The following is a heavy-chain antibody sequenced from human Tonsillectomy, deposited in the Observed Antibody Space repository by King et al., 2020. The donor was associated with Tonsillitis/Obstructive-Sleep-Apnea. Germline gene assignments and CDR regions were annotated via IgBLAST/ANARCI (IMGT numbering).Heavy chain of an antibody. V-gene: IGHV3-30*18. CDR1: GFTFSSYG. Sequence: VQLVESGGGVVQPGRSLRLSCAASGFTFSSYGMHWVRQAPGKGLEWVAVISYDRSNKYYADSVKGRFTISRDNSKNTLYLQMNSLRAEDTAVYYCAKASQSYYYDSSGYYGGVDYWGQGTLVTVSS. J-gene: IGHJ4*02. CDR2: ISYDRSNK. D-gene: IGHD3-22*01. CDR3: AKASQSYYYDSSGYYGGVDY.